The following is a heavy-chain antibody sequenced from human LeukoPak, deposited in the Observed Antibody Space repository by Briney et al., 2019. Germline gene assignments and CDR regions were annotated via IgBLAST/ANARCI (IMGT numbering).Heavy chain of an antibody. D-gene: IGHD1-26*01. CDR1: GFTFSSYS. V-gene: IGHV3-48*01. CDR3: ARSGGFRGSCFDY. CDR2: ISSSSSTI. J-gene: IGHJ4*02. Sequence: GGSLRLSCAASGFTFSSYSMNWVRQAPGKGLEWVSYISSSSSTIYYADSVKGRFTISRDNAKNSLYLQMNGLRAEDTAVYYCARSGGFRGSCFDYWGQGTLVTVSS.